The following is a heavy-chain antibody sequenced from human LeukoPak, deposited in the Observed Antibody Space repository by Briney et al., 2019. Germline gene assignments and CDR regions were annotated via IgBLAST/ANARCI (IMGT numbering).Heavy chain of an antibody. J-gene: IGHJ4*02. V-gene: IGHV4-39*07. Sequence: PSETLSLTCTVSGGSISSSSYYWGWIRQPPGKRLEWIGSIYSSGSTYYNPSLKSRVTISVDTSKNQFSLKLTSVTAADTAVYYCAREPYGSTYYFDYWGQGTLVTVSS. CDR2: IYSSGST. D-gene: IGHD6-6*01. CDR3: AREPYGSTYYFDY. CDR1: GGSISSSSYY.